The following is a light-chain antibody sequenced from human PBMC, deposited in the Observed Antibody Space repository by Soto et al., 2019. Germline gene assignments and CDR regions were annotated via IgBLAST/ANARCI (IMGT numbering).Light chain of an antibody. Sequence: EIVLTQSPGTLSLSPGDRATLSCRTSQSVSNNYLAWYQQKPGQAPRLLIYGASSRATGIPDRFSGSGSGTDFTLSISRLEPEDFAVYYCQQYSSLWTFGQGTKVEIK. CDR3: QQYSSLWT. CDR2: GAS. J-gene: IGKJ1*01. CDR1: QSVSNNY. V-gene: IGKV3-20*01.